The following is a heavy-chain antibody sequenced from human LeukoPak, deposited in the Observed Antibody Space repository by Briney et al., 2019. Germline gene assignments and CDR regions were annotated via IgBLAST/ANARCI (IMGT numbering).Heavy chain of an antibody. CDR2: IYYSGST. Sequence: SETLSLTCTVSGGSINSNNYFWGCIRQPPGKGLEWIGSIYYSGSTYYNPSLKSRVTISVDTSKNQFSLRLSSVTAADTAMYYCQSRFLEWLLDYWGQGTLVSVSS. V-gene: IGHV4-39*01. D-gene: IGHD3-3*01. CDR1: GGSINSNNYF. CDR3: QSRFLEWLLDY. J-gene: IGHJ4*02.